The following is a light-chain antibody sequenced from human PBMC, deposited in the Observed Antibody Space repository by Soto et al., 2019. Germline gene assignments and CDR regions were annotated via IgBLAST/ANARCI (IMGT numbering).Light chain of an antibody. CDR3: SSYTSSSPVI. CDR1: SSDVGGYNY. J-gene: IGLJ2*01. Sequence: QSALTQPASVSGSPGQSITISCTGTSSDVGGYNYVCWYQQHPGKAPKLLIYGVSNRPSGISNRFSGSKSGNTASLTISGLQAEDEAHYYCSSYTSSSPVIFGGGTKVTVL. V-gene: IGLV2-14*01. CDR2: GVS.